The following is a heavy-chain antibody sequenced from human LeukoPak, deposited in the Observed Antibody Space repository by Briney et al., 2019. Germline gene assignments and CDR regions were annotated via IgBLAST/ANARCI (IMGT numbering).Heavy chain of an antibody. V-gene: IGHV3-74*01. CDR1: GFTFSNYW. D-gene: IGHD6-13*01. Sequence: GGSLRLSCTASGFTFSNYWMHWVRQAPGKGLVWVSRIYSDGSSTTYADSVKGRFTISRDNAKNTLYLQMDSLRADDTAVYYCASARGYGFEIWGQGTMVTVSS. J-gene: IGHJ3*02. CDR3: ASARGYGFEI. CDR2: IYSDGSST.